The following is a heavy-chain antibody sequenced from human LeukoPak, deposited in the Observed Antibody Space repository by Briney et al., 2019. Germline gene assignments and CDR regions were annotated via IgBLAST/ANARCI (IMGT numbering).Heavy chain of an antibody. V-gene: IGHV4-30-4*08. Sequence: SSETLSLTCTVSGGSISISDYCWSWIRQPPGKGLEWLGYICYTGDTYYNPSLRSRVSISVDPSKNQFSLRLISVTAADTAVYYCGRANRASGFWSGYYNYYYYIDVWGKGTTVTVSS. CDR3: GRANRASGFWSGYYNYYYYIDV. D-gene: IGHD3-3*01. CDR2: ICYTGDT. CDR1: GGSISISDYC. J-gene: IGHJ6*03.